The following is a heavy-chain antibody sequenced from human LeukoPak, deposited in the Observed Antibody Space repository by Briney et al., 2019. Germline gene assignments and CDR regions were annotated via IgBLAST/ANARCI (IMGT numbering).Heavy chain of an antibody. D-gene: IGHD6-13*01. CDR3: ARVEAYSSSWFDY. J-gene: IGHJ4*02. Sequence: SETLSLTCAVYGGSFSGYYWSWIRQPPGKGLEWIGEINHSGSTNYNPSLKSRVTISVDTSKNQFSLKLSSVTAADTAVYYCARVEAYSSSWFDYWGQGTLVTVSS. CDR2: INHSGST. CDR1: GGSFSGYY. V-gene: IGHV4-34*01.